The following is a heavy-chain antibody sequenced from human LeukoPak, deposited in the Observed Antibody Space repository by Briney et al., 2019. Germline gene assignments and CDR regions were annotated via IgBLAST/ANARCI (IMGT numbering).Heavy chain of an antibody. CDR2: IWYDGSNK. CDR3: ARWGRDLDAFDI. CDR1: RFTFSTYG. D-gene: IGHD3-16*01. V-gene: IGHV3-33*01. Sequence: GESLRLSCAASRFTFSTYGIHWVRQAPGKGLEWVAVIWYDGSNKYYADSVKGRFTISRDNSKNTLYLQMNSLRAEDTAVYYCARWGRDLDAFDIWGQGTMVTVSS. J-gene: IGHJ3*02.